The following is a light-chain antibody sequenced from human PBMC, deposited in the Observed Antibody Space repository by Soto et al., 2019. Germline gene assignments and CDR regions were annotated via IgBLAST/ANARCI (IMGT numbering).Light chain of an antibody. CDR1: QSVSSN. CDR2: GVS. Sequence: VVPQSPATLSVSLGEIATLSCRASQSVSSNLAWYQQKLGQAPRLLIWGVSTRATGIPDRFSGRGSGTDFTLTISRLEPEDFVVFYCYQYGSTPPTFGQGTKVEI. V-gene: IGKV3-20*01. CDR3: YQYGSTPPT. J-gene: IGKJ1*01.